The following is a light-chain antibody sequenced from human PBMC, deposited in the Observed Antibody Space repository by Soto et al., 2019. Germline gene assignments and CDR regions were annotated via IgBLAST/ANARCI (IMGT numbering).Light chain of an antibody. CDR1: SSDVGSYNY. CDR2: EVS. V-gene: IGLV2-14*01. J-gene: IGLJ2*01. CDR3: SSYTSSNTYVV. Sequence: QSALTQPASVSGSPGQSITISCTGTSSDVGSYNYVSWYQQHPGKAPKFMIYEVSNRPSGVSNRFSGSKSGNTASLTISGLQAEDEADYYCSSYTSSNTYVVFGGGTQLTVL.